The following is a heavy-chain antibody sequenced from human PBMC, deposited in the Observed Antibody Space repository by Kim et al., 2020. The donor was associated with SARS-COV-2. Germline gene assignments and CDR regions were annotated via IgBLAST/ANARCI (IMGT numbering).Heavy chain of an antibody. Sequence: GGSLRLSCAASGFTFGDYAMHWVRQAPGKGLEWVSGISWNSGSIGYADSVKGRFTISRDNAKNSLYLQMNSLRAEDTALYYCAKAAGYCSGGSCYSLGVFDYWGQGTLVTVSS. CDR1: GFTFGDYA. D-gene: IGHD2-15*01. J-gene: IGHJ4*02. CDR3: AKAAGYCSGGSCYSLGVFDY. V-gene: IGHV3-9*01. CDR2: ISWNSGSI.